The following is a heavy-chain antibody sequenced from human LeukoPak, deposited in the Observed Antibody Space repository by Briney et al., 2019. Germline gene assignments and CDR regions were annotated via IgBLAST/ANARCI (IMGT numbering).Heavy chain of an antibody. CDR3: ARVGNLQYQNWFDP. Sequence: PSETLSLTCTVSGGSISSYYWSWIRQPAGKGLEWIGRIYTSGSTNYNPSLKSRVTMSVDTSKNQFSLKLSSVTAADTAVYYCARVGNLQYQNWFDPWGQGTLVTVSP. D-gene: IGHD2-2*01. J-gene: IGHJ5*02. V-gene: IGHV4-4*07. CDR1: GGSISSYY. CDR2: IYTSGST.